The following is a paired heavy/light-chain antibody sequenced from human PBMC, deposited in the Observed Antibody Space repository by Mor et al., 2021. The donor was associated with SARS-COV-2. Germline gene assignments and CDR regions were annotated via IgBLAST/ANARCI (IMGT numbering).Heavy chain of an antibody. CDR1: GFIFSNHW. D-gene: IGHD3-22*01. Sequence: EVQLVESGGGLIQPGGSLRLSCTTSGFIFSNHWMYWVRQAPGKGLVWVSRISDHDTSREYADSVKGRFTISRDNAKNTLYLQMNSLRAEDTAVYFCARMHYLDSIGYRGFCDTWGQGTLVTVS. J-gene: IGHJ5*02. CDR3: ARMHYLDSIGYRGFCDT. CDR2: ISDHDTSR. V-gene: IGHV3-74*03.
Light chain of an antibody. V-gene: IGKV1-5*03. CDR2: EAS. CDR1: QTLSTW. CDR3: QQYINYFST. Sequence: DIQMTQSPSTLSASVGDTVTITCRASQTLSTWLAWYQQKPGKAPKLLMYEASTLQSGVPSRFSGSGYGTEFTLTISSLQPDDFATYYCQQYINYFSTFGQGTKVEAK. J-gene: IGKJ1*01.